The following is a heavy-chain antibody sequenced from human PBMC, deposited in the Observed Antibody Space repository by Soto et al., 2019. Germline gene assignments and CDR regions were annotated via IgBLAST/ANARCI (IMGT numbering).Heavy chain of an antibody. CDR2: ISYDGSNK. J-gene: IGHJ5*02. D-gene: IGHD1-26*01. CDR3: AKDKSWELAFNNWFDP. V-gene: IGHV3-30*18. Sequence: GGSLRLSCAASGFTFSSYGMHWVRQAPGKGLEWVAVISYDGSNKYYADSAKGRFTISRDNSKNTLYLQMNSLRAEDTAVYYCAKDKSWELAFNNWFDPWGQGTLVTVSS. CDR1: GFTFSSYG.